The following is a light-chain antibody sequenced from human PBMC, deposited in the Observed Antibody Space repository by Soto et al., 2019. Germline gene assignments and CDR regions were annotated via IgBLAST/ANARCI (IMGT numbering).Light chain of an antibody. CDR1: QSISSY. J-gene: IGKJ5*01. CDR2: AAS. V-gene: IGKV1-39*01. CDR3: QQSYSTPSIP. Sequence: DIRMTQSPSSLSASVGDRVTITCRASQSISSYLNWYQQKPGKAPKLLIYAASSLQSGVPSRFSGSGSGTDFTLTISSLQPEDFATYYCQQSYSTPSIPFGQGTRLEIK.